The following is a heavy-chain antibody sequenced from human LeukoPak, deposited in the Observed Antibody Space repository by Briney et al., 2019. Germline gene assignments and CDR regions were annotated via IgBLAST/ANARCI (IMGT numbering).Heavy chain of an antibody. V-gene: IGHV3-21*01. CDR2: ISSGSSSI. Sequence: GGSLRLSCAASGFTFTSYNLNWVRQAPGKGLEWVSSISSGSSSIYCADSVKGRFTISRDNAKNSVYLQMDSLSAEDTAVYYCAREPFDYWGQGTLVTVSS. CDR1: GFTFTSYN. J-gene: IGHJ4*02. CDR3: AREPFDY.